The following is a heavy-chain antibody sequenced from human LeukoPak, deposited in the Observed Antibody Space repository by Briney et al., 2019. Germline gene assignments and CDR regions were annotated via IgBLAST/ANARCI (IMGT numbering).Heavy chain of an antibody. D-gene: IGHD2-15*01. Sequence: GGSLRLSCAASGFSFSSYGMNWVRQAPGKGLEWISYISTSGGTIYYADSVEGRFTISRDSARNSLFLQMNSLRDDDTAVYYCARVDCSGGSCYSALTLWGQGTLVTVSS. J-gene: IGHJ4*02. CDR2: ISTSGGTI. CDR3: ARVDCSGGSCYSALTL. V-gene: IGHV3-48*02. CDR1: GFSFSSYG.